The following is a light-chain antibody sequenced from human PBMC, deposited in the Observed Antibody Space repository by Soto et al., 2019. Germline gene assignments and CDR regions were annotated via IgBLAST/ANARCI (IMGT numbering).Light chain of an antibody. CDR3: QQHNNWPPWT. CDR1: QSVSSN. CDR2: GAS. J-gene: IGKJ1*01. V-gene: IGKV3-15*01. Sequence: EIVMTQSPATLSVSPGERATLSCRASQSVSSNLAWYQQKPGQAPRLLMYGASTRATGIPDRFSGNGSGTEFTLTISNLQFEDFAVYYCQQHNNWPPWTFGQGTKVEIK.